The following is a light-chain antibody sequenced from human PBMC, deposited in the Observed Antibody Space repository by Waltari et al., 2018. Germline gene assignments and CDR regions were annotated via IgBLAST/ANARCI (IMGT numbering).Light chain of an antibody. CDR3: QQYYSSPWT. V-gene: IGKV4-1*01. CDR1: QNVLYSSNNRNY. CDR2: WAS. J-gene: IGKJ1*01. Sequence: DFVMTQSPDSLSVSLGERATINCKSSQNVLYSSNNRNYLAWYQVKPGQPPKVLIYWASMRENGVPDRFSGSGSGTDFTLTINSLQAEDMAVYYCQQYYSSPWTFGQGTKVEIK.